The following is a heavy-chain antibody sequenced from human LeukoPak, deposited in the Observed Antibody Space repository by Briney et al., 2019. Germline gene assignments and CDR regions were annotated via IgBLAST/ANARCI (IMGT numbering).Heavy chain of an antibody. CDR2: ISGSGGST. CDR1: GFTFSSYA. V-gene: IGHV3-23*01. Sequence: GGSLRLSCVASGFTFSSYAMSWVRQAPGKGLEWVSAISGSGGSTYYADSVKGRFTISRDNSKNTLYLQMNSLRAEDTAIYYCAKAVQLWSSDYWGQGTLVTVSS. D-gene: IGHD5-18*01. CDR3: AKAVQLWSSDY. J-gene: IGHJ4*02.